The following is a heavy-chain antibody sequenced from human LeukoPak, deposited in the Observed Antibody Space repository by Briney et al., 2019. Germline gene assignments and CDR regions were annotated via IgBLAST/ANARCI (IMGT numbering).Heavy chain of an antibody. V-gene: IGHV1-2*02. CDR3: ARDVSSSWYHPWEYFDY. J-gene: IGHJ4*02. Sequence: GASVKVSCKASGGTFSSYAISWVRQAPGQGLEWMGWINPNSGGTNYAQKFQGRVTMTRDTSISTAYMELSRLRSDDTAVYYCARDVSSSWYHPWEYFDYWGQGTLVTVSS. CDR2: INPNSGGT. CDR1: GGTFSSYA. D-gene: IGHD6-13*01.